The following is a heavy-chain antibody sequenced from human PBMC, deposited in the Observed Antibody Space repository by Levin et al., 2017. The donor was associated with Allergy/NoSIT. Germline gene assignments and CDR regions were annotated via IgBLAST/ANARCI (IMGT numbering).Heavy chain of an antibody. J-gene: IGHJ6*02. D-gene: IGHD3-10*01. CDR3: ARQWAAGTNPLLYYGMDV. Sequence: GGSLRLSCKGSGSSFTSYWIGWVRQMPGKGLEWMGIIYPGDSDTRYSPSFQGQVTISADKSISTAYLQWSSLKASDTAMYYCARQWAAGTNPLLYYGMDVWGQGTTVTVSS. CDR1: GSSFTSYW. V-gene: IGHV5-51*01. CDR2: IYPGDSDT.